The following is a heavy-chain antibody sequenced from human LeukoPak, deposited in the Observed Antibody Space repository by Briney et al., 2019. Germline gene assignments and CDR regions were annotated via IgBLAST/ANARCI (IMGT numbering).Heavy chain of an antibody. V-gene: IGHV4-39*07. J-gene: IGHJ4*02. CDR1: GGSISSSSYY. CDR2: IYYSGRT. CDR3: ARVFRAAAVDY. Sequence: PSETLSLTCTVSGGSISSSSYYWGWIRQPPGKGLEWIGSIYYSGRTDYNPSLKSRVTISADTSKNQFSLRLSSVTAADTAVYYCARVFRAAAVDYWGQGTLVTVSS. D-gene: IGHD6-13*01.